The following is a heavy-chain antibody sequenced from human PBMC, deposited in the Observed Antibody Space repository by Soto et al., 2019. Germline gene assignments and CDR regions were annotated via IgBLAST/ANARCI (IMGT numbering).Heavy chain of an antibody. V-gene: IGHV3-23*01. Sequence: EVHLLESGGDLVQPGGSLRLSCAASGFTFSNYAMSWVRQAPGKGLDWVSGISGSAASTFYADSVKGRFTISRDNSKNTLYMQMNSLRDEDTDVYYCDKGTGRYCSGGRCYLGGPFDYLGQGTLVTVSS. CDR3: DKGTGRYCSGGRCYLGGPFDY. CDR1: GFTFSNYA. CDR2: ISGSAAST. D-gene: IGHD2-15*01. J-gene: IGHJ4*02.